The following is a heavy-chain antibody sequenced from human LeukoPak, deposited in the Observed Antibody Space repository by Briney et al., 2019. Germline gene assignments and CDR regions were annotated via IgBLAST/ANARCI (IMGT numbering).Heavy chain of an antibody. CDR2: IYYSGRT. CDR3: ARRRYYDGSGYLE. V-gene: IGHV4-39*01. J-gene: IGHJ1*01. CDR1: GDSISRSDSY. Sequence: SETLSLTCSVSGDSISRSDSYWDWIRQPPGKGLECIGTIYYSGRTYYSPSLKSLVTMSVDTPNNQFSLNLRSVTAADTAVYYCARRRYYDGSGYLEWGQGTLLSVSS. D-gene: IGHD3-22*01.